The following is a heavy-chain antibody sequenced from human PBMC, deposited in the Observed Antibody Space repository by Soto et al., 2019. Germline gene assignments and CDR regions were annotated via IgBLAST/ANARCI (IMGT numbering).Heavy chain of an antibody. D-gene: IGHD5-12*01. CDR1: GGSFSGYY. V-gene: IGHV4-34*01. CDR3: ARDKISGLFDY. CDR2: INHSGST. J-gene: IGHJ4*02. Sequence: SETLSLTCAVYGGSFSGYYWSWIRQPPGKGLEWIGEINHSGSTNYNPSLKSRVTISVDTSKNQFSLKLTSVTAADTAVYYCARDKISGLFDYWGQGTLVTVSS.